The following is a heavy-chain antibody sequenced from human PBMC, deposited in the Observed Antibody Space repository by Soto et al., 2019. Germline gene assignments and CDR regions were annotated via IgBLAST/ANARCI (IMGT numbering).Heavy chain of an antibody. CDR1: GGSFSGYY. CDR2: INHSGST. V-gene: IGHV4-34*01. Sequence: SETLSLTCAVYGGSFSGYYWSWIRQPPGKGLEWIGEINHSGSTNYNPSLKSRVTISVDTSKNQFSLKLSSVTAADTAVYYCARAGLRGTTTPPYFEYWGQGTLVTVSS. CDR3: ARAGLRGTTTPPYFEY. D-gene: IGHD1-7*01. J-gene: IGHJ4*02.